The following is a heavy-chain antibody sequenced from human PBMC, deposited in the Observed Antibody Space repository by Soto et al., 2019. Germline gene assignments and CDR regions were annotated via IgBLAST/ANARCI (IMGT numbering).Heavy chain of an antibody. CDR2: IHTSGST. D-gene: IGHD3-16*01. J-gene: IGHJ4*02. CDR1: RGSFSYFH. CDR3: ARGGGNPASTNDF. Sequence: QVQLQQWGGGLLKPSETLSLTCGLHRGSFSYFHWSWIRQPPGKGLEWIGEIHTSGSTNYNPSLRSRVTMSIDTSAMQFSLTLNSLTAADTAVYYCARGGGNPASTNDFWGQGALVTVSS. V-gene: IGHV4-34*01.